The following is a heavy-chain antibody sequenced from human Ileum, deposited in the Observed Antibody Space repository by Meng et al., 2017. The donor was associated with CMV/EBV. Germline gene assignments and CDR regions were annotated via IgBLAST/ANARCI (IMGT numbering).Heavy chain of an antibody. Sequence: GGSLRLSCAASGFTFSDYYMSWIRQAPGKGLEWVSYISSSGNTIYYADSVKGRFTISRDNAKNSLSLQMKSLRAEDTAVYYCAREYNYHYYGMDVCGQGITVVASS. CDR3: AREYNYHYYGMDV. CDR2: ISSSGNTI. D-gene: IGHD1-14*01. CDR1: GFTFSDYY. J-gene: IGHJ6*02. V-gene: IGHV3-11*01.